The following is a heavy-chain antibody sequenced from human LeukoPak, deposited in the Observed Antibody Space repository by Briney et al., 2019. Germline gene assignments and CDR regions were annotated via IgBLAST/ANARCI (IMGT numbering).Heavy chain of an antibody. CDR1: GGSISSYY. CDR2: IYYSGST. J-gene: IGHJ4*02. CDR3: ARHGRDGYNRFDY. Sequence: PSETLSLTCTVSGGSISSYYWSWIRQPPGKGLEWIGYIYYSGSTNYNPSLKSRVTISVDATKDQFSLKLSSVTAADTAAYYCARHGRDGYNRFDYWGQGTLVTVSS. D-gene: IGHD5-24*01. V-gene: IGHV4-59*08.